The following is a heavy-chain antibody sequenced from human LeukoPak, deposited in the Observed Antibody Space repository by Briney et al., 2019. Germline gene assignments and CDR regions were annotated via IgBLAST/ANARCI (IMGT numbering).Heavy chain of an antibody. CDR1: GFTFSSYS. CDR3: ARGPYYDFWSGYPTGNWFDP. CDR2: IKQDGSEK. J-gene: IGHJ5*02. Sequence: GGSLRLSCAASGFTFSSYSMNWVRQAPGKGLEWVANIKQDGSEKYYVDSVKGRFTISRDNAKNSLYLQMNSLRAEDTAVYYCARGPYYDFWSGYPTGNWFDPWGQGTLVTVSS. D-gene: IGHD3-3*01. V-gene: IGHV3-7*01.